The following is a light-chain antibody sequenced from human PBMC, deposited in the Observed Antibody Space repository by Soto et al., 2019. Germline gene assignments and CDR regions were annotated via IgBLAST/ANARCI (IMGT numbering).Light chain of an antibody. CDR3: QQYNNWPRPWT. V-gene: IGKV3-15*01. CDR1: QSVSTN. J-gene: IGKJ1*01. CDR2: GAS. Sequence: EIVMTQSPATLSVSPGDRATLSCRASQSVSTNLAWYQQRPGQAPSLLIYGASTRATGVPARFSGSGSGTEFTLTISSLQSDDVAVYYCQQYNNWPRPWTFGQGTKVDIK.